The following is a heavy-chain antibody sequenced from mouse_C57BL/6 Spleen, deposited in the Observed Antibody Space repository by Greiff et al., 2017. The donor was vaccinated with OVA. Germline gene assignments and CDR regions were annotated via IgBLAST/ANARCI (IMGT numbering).Heavy chain of an antibody. CDR1: GYSITSGYY. V-gene: IGHV3-6*01. CDR2: ISYDGSN. CDR3: AREDDGYLAWFAY. J-gene: IGHJ3*01. D-gene: IGHD2-3*01. Sequence: EVQVVESGPGLVKPSQSLSLTCSVTGYSITSGYYWNWIRQFPGNKLEWMGYISYDGSNNYNPSLKNRISITRDTSKNQFFLKLNSVTTEDTATYYCAREDDGYLAWFAYWGQGTLVTVSA.